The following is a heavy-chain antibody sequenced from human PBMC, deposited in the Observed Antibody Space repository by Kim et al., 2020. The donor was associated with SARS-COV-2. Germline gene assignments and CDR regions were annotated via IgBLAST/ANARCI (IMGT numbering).Heavy chain of an antibody. CDR2: INHSGST. J-gene: IGHJ2*01. D-gene: IGHD3-22*01. V-gene: IGHV4-34*01. Sequence: SETLSLTCAVYGGSFSGYYWSWIRQPPGKGLEWIGEINHSGSTNYNPSLKSRVTISVDTSKNQFSLKLSSVTAADTAVYYCARRLVVPLRKVWYFDLWGRGTLVTVSS. CDR3: ARRLVVPLRKVWYFDL. CDR1: GGSFSGYY.